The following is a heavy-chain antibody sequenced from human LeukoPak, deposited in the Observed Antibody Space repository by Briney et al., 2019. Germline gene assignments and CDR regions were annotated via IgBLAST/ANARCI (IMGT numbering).Heavy chain of an antibody. J-gene: IGHJ6*02. V-gene: IGHV3-21*01. D-gene: IGHD6-13*01. CDR3: ARQYAAAGNYYYSMDV. CDR2: ISSSSSYI. Sequence: SGGSLRLSCAASGFTFSTYSMNWVRQAPGKGLEWVSCISSSSSYIYYADSVKGRFTISRDNAKNSLYLQMNSLRAEDTAVYYCARQYAAAGNYYYSMDVWGQGTTVTVSS. CDR1: GFTFSTYS.